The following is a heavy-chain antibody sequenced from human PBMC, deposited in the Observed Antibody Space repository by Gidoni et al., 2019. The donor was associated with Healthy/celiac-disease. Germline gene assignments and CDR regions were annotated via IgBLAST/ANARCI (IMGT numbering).Heavy chain of an antibody. CDR3: ARGAEYSSSPDAFDI. CDR2: IIPILGIA. CDR1: GGTFSSYA. Sequence: PGSSVKVSFKASGGTFSSYAISWVRQAPGQGLEWMGRIIPILGIANYAQKFQGRVTLTADKSTSTAYMELSSLRSEDTAVYYCARGAEYSSSPDAFDIWGQGTMVTVSS. V-gene: IGHV1-69*04. J-gene: IGHJ3*02. D-gene: IGHD6-6*01.